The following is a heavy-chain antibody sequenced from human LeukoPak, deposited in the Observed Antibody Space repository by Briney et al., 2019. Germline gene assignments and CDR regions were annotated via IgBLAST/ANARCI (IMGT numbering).Heavy chain of an antibody. CDR2: ISGSGDVT. CDR1: GFTFNNYA. D-gene: IGHD3/OR15-3a*01. Sequence: GGSLRLSCAASGFTFNNYAMTWVRQAPGKGLEWVSTISGSGDVTYYADSVKGRFTISRDNSENTLYLQMNSLRAEDTAVYYCAKCGLGGYQHGMDVWGQGTTVAVSS. CDR3: AKCGLGGYQHGMDV. V-gene: IGHV3-23*01. J-gene: IGHJ6*02.